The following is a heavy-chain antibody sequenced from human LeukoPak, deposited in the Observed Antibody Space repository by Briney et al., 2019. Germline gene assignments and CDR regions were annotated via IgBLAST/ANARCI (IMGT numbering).Heavy chain of an antibody. J-gene: IGHJ5*02. D-gene: IGHD3-10*01. V-gene: IGHV3-74*01. CDR1: GFTFSSYW. CDR3: ARSQTSPMVRGVIMDNWFDP. Sequence: GGSLRLSCAASGFTFSSYWMHWVRQAPGKGLVWVSRINSDGSSTSYADSVKGRFTISRGNAKNTLYLQMNSLRAEDTAVYYCARSQTSPMVRGVIMDNWFDPWGQGTLVTVSS. CDR2: INSDGSST.